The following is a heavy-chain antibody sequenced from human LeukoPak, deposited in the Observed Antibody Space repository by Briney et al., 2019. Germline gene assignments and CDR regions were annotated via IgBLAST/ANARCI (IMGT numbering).Heavy chain of an antibody. V-gene: IGHV3-23*01. J-gene: IGHJ4*02. Sequence: GGSLRLSCAASGFTFSSYAMSWVRQAPGKGLEWVSAISGSGGSTYYADSVKGRFTISRDNSKNTLYLQMNSLRAEDTAVYYCAKDPRKGYYYDSSGYYGYWGQGTLVTVSS. CDR2: ISGSGGST. D-gene: IGHD3-22*01. CDR1: GFTFSSYA. CDR3: AKDPRKGYYYDSSGYYGY.